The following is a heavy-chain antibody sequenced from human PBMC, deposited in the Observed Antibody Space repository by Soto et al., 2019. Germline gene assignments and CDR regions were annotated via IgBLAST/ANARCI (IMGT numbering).Heavy chain of an antibody. CDR1: GFTFSSYS. CDR2: ISSSSGTI. D-gene: IGHD2-15*01. CDR3: ARDYCSGGSCYSLWYFDL. Sequence: GWSLRLCCAASGFTFSSYSMNWVRQDPGKGLEWVSYISSSSGTIYYADSVKGRFTISRDNAKNSLYLQMNSLRAEDTAVYYCARDYCSGGSCYSLWYFDLWGRGTLVTVSS. V-gene: IGHV3-48*01. J-gene: IGHJ2*01.